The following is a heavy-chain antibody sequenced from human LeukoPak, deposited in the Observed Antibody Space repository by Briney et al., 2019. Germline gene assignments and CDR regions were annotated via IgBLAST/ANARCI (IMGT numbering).Heavy chain of an antibody. CDR3: ARDREMATITPYYYYYGMDV. Sequence: PGGSLRLSCAASGFTFSSYWMSWVRQAPGKGLEWVANIKQDGSEKYYVDSVKGRFTISRDNAKNSLYLQMNSLRAEDTAVYYCARDREMATITPYYYYYGMDVWGQGTTVTVSS. CDR1: GFTFSSYW. V-gene: IGHV3-7*01. J-gene: IGHJ6*02. D-gene: IGHD5-24*01. CDR2: IKQDGSEK.